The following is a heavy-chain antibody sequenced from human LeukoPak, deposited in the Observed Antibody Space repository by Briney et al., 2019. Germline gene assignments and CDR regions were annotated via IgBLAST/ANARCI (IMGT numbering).Heavy chain of an antibody. Sequence: GASVKVSCKASGYTFTSYAISWVRQAPGQGLEWMGGIIPIFGTANYAQKFQGRVTITADESTSTAYMELSSLRSEDTAVYYRARAKLNYYDSSGYTLNWFDPWGQGTLVTVSS. CDR3: ARAKLNYYDSSGYTLNWFDP. CDR2: IIPIFGTA. CDR1: GYTFTSYA. J-gene: IGHJ5*02. D-gene: IGHD3-22*01. V-gene: IGHV1-69*13.